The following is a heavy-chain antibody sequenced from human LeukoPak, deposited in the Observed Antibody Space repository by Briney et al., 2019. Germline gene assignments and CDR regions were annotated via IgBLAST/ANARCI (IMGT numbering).Heavy chain of an antibody. V-gene: IGHV4-59*01. J-gene: IGHJ4*02. CDR1: GGSISSYY. Sequence: SETLSLTCTVSGGSISSYYWSWIRQPPGKGLEWNGYIYYSGSTNYNPSLKSRVTISVDTSKNQFSLKLSSVSAADTAVYYCARGYCSSTSCPFDYWGQGTLVTVSS. CDR2: IYYSGST. D-gene: IGHD2-2*01. CDR3: ARGYCSSTSCPFDY.